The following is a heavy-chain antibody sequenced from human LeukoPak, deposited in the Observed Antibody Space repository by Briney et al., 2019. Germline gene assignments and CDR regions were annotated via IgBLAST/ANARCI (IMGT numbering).Heavy chain of an antibody. Sequence: EASVKVSCKVSGYTLTELSMHWVRQAPGKGLEWMGGFDPEDGETIYAQKFQGRVTMTEDTSTDTAYMELSSLRSEDTAVYYCATDHGIGGYSYGFRYWDQGTLVTVSS. J-gene: IGHJ4*02. CDR2: FDPEDGET. V-gene: IGHV1-24*01. D-gene: IGHD5-18*01. CDR3: ATDHGIGGYSYGFRY. CDR1: GYTLTELS.